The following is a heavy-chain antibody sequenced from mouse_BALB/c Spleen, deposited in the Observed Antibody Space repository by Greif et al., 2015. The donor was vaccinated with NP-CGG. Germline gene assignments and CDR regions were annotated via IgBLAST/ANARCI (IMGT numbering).Heavy chain of an antibody. CDR3: TREGMDY. CDR1: GFTFSNYW. Sequence: EVQGVESGGGLVQPGGSMKPSCVASGFTFSNYWMNWVRQSPEKGLEWVAEIRLKSNNYATHYAESVKGRFTISRDDSKSSVYLQMNNLRAEDTGIYYCTREGMDYWGQGTSVTVSS. CDR2: IRLKSNNYAT. J-gene: IGHJ4*01. V-gene: IGHV6-6*02.